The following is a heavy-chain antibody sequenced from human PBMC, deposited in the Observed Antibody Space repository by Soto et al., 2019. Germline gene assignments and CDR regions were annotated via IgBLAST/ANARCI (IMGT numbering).Heavy chain of an antibody. J-gene: IGHJ5*02. CDR2: IGTHNGDT. Sequence: QVQLVQSGTEVKKPGASVKVSCKASGYTFNNYGFSWVRQAPGQGLEWVGWIGTHNGDTTYAQNFQGRVTMTIDTPTTTSYMELTSLTFDDTAVYFCAGDGRGAEGFDPWGQGTLVIVSS. CDR1: GYTFNNYG. CDR3: AGDGRGAEGFDP. V-gene: IGHV1-18*01. D-gene: IGHD1-26*01.